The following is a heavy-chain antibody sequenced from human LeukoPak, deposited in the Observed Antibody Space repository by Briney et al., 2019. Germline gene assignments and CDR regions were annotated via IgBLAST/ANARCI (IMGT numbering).Heavy chain of an antibody. CDR1: GGSISSSSYY. CDR3: ARSGITMVRGGRLNWFDP. D-gene: IGHD3-10*01. Sequence: SETLSLTCTVSGGSISSSSYYWGWIRQPPGKGLEWIGYIYYSGSTNYNPSLKSRVTISVDTSKNQFSLKLSSVTAADTAVYYCARSGITMVRGGRLNWFDPWGQGTLVTVSS. J-gene: IGHJ5*02. V-gene: IGHV4-61*05. CDR2: IYYSGST.